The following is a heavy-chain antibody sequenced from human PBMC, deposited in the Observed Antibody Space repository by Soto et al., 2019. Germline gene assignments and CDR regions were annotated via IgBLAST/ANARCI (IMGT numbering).Heavy chain of an antibody. J-gene: IGHJ4*02. CDR3: ARDKITGLFDY. Sequence: SETLSLTCTVSGGSISSSSYYWGWIRQPPGKGMEWIGSIYYSGSTYYNPSLKSRVTISVDTSKNQFSLKLTSVTAADTAVYYCARDKITGLFDYWGQGTLVTVSS. CDR2: IYYSGST. CDR1: GGSISSSSYY. D-gene: IGHD2-8*02. V-gene: IGHV4-39*02.